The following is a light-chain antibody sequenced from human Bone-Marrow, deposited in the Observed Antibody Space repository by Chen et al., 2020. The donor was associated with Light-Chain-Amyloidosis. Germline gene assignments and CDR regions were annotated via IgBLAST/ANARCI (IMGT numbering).Light chain of an antibody. CDR1: QTIGTY. V-gene: IGKV1-39*01. CDR3: QHSYDFPTWT. CDR2: SAS. Sequence: DSQMTQSPSSLYASVGNRVTIACRASQTIGTYLHWYQQKPGKAPQLVIYSASNLQSGVPSRFSGSGSGTDFTLTISCLQPEDFATYCCQHSYDFPTWTFGQGTRVEI. J-gene: IGKJ1*01.